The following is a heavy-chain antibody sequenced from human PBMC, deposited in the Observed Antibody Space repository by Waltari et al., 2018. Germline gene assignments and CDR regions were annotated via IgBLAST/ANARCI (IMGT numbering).Heavy chain of an antibody. CDR2: IIPILGTV. D-gene: IGHD2-21*01. V-gene: IGHV1-69*01. CDR1: GGAFSSYA. J-gene: IGHJ6*02. Sequence: QVQLVQSGAEVKKPGSSVKVSCKASGGAFSSYAISWVRQAPGQGLEWMGGIIPILGTVNYAQKLQGRVTITADESTSTAYRELSSLRSEDTAVYYCARGVCGIISKYYYYGMDVWGQGTTVTVSS. CDR3: ARGVCGIISKYYYYGMDV.